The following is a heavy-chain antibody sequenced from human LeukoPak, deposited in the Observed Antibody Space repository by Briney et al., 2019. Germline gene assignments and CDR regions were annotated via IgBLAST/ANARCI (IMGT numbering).Heavy chain of an antibody. D-gene: IGHD3-3*01. CDR1: GFTFSNYG. J-gene: IGHJ4*02. CDR2: IKQDGSDK. V-gene: IGHV3-7*05. Sequence: PGGSLRLSCAASGFTFSNYGMHWVRQAPGKGLEWVANIKQDGSDKYYVDSVKGRFTISRDNAKNSLYLQMNSLRAEDTAVYYCARATTLFGVDKYFHYWGQGTPVTVSS. CDR3: ARATTLFGVDKYFHY.